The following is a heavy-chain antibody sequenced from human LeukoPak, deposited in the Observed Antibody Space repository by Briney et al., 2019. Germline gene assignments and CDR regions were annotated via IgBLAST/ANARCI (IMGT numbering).Heavy chain of an antibody. CDR2: IRDKANTYAT. CDR1: GLTFSGSS. J-gene: IGHJ3*02. CDR3: IRWAYDAFDM. Sequence: GGSLKLSCAASGLTFSGSSMHWVREASGKGLEWLGYIRDKANTYATAYAASVIGRFTISREDSMNTAYLQMNSLKTEDTALYYGIRWAYDAFDMWGQGTMVTVFS. V-gene: IGHV3-73*01. D-gene: IGHD4-23*01.